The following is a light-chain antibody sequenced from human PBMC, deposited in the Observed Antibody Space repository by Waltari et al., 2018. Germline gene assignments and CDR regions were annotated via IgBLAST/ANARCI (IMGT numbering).Light chain of an antibody. J-gene: IGKJ3*01. CDR2: TTS. Sequence: DIQITQSPSSLSASVGDRVTITCRASQTITSYLNWYRQKPGKAPELLIYTTSTLQSGVPSRFSGSGSGTDFTLTISGLQPEDVATYFCQQSFSTRMFTFGPGTKVDIK. CDR1: QTITSY. V-gene: IGKV1-39*01. CDR3: QQSFSTRMFT.